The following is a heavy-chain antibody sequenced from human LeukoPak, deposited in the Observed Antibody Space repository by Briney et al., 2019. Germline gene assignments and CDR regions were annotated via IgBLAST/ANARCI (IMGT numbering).Heavy chain of an antibody. CDR2: IYYSGSI. D-gene: IGHD6-19*01. Sequence: PSETLSLTCTVSGGSISDSNYFWGWIRQPPGKGLEWIGNIYYSGSISYNPSLKSRVTISADTSKNQFSLRLSSVTAADTAVYYCARLGQWLLHTPHDYWGQGTLVTVSS. CDR1: GGSISDSNYF. V-gene: IGHV4-39*07. CDR3: ARLGQWLLHTPHDY. J-gene: IGHJ4*02.